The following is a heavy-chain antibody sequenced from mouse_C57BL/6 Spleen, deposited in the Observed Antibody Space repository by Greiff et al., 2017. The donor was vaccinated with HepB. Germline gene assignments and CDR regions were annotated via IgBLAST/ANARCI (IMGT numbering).Heavy chain of an antibody. CDR3: TPFYGIDY. J-gene: IGHJ2*01. CDR2: IDPENGDT. Sequence: EVQLQQSGAELVRPGASVKLSCTASGFNIKDDYMHWVKQRPEQGLEWIGWIDPENGDTEYASKFQGKATITAGTSSNTAYLQLSSLTSEDTAVYYCTPFYGIDYWGQGTTLTVSS. V-gene: IGHV14-4*01. D-gene: IGHD1-1*01. CDR1: GFNIKDDY.